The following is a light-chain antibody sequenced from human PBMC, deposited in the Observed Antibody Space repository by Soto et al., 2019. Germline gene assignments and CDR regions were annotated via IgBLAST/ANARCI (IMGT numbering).Light chain of an antibody. Sequence: DIQMTQSPSSLSASVGDRVTITCRRRQSISYYLNLYQQKPGKAPELLIYAPSSLQSGVPSRFSGSGSQTEFTLNISSLQPEHVATYFWQQSYFTPYTFGQGTKVDIK. CDR3: QQSYFTPYT. V-gene: IGKV1-39*01. CDR2: APS. J-gene: IGKJ2*01. CDR1: QSISYY.